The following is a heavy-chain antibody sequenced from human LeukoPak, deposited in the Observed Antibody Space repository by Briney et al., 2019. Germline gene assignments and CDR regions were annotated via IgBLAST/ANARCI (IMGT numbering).Heavy chain of an antibody. CDR1: GFTFSSYA. Sequence: GGSLRLSCAASGFTFSSYAMHWVRQAPGKGLEYVSAISSNGGSTYYANSVKDRFTISRDNSKNTLYLQMGSLRAEDMAVYYCVREESGGYFDYWGQGTLVTVSS. CDR2: ISSNGGST. CDR3: VREESGGYFDY. V-gene: IGHV3-64*01. J-gene: IGHJ4*02. D-gene: IGHD2-8*02.